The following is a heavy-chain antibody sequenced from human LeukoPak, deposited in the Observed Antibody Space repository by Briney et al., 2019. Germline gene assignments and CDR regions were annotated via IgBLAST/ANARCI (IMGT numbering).Heavy chain of an antibody. CDR3: ARAETYYYDSSGYYPLYY. V-gene: IGHV3-48*03. Sequence: GGSLRLSCAASGFTFSSYEMNWVRQAPGKGLEWVSYISSSGSTIYYADSVKGRFTISRDNAKNSLYLQMNSLRAEDTAVYYCARAETYYYDSSGYYPLYYWGQGTLVTVSS. CDR2: ISSSGSTI. CDR1: GFTFSSYE. J-gene: IGHJ4*02. D-gene: IGHD3-22*01.